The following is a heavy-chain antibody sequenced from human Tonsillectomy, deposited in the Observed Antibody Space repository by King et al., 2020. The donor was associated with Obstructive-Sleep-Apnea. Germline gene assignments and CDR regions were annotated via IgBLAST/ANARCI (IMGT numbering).Heavy chain of an antibody. CDR1: GFTFSSYG. CDR3: AKDHDSSGFDY. Sequence: VQLVESGGGVVQPGRSLRLSCAASGFTFSSYGMHWVRQAPGKGLEWVAVISYDGINKYYADSVKGRFTISRDNSKNTLYLQMNSLRAEDTAVYYCAKDHDSSGFDYWGQGTLVTVSS. V-gene: IGHV3-30*18. J-gene: IGHJ4*02. D-gene: IGHD3-22*01. CDR2: ISYDGINK.